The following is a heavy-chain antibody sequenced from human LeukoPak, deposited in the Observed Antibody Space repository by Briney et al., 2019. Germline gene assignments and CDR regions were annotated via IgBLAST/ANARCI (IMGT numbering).Heavy chain of an antibody. CDR2: INHSGST. V-gene: IGHV4-34*01. CDR1: GGSFSGYY. Sequence: SETLSLTCAVYGGSFSGYYWSWIRQPPGKGLERIGEINHSGSTNYNPSLKSRVTISVDTSKNQFSLKLSSVTAADTAVYYCARGRGGSYYVPIYYFDYWGQGTLVTVSS. J-gene: IGHJ4*02. CDR3: ARGRGGSYYVPIYYFDY. D-gene: IGHD1-26*01.